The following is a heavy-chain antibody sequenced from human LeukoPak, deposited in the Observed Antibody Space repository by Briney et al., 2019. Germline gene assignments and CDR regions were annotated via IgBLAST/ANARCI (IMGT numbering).Heavy chain of an antibody. CDR1: GFTFSSYS. D-gene: IGHD6-13*01. J-gene: IGHJ4*02. CDR3: ARAYSSSWYEVDY. V-gene: IGHV3-21*01. Sequence: GGSLRLSCAASGFTFSSYSMNWVRQAPGKGLEWVSSISSSSSYIYYADSVKGRFTISRDNAKNSLYLQMNSLRAEDTAVYYCARAYSSSWYEVDYWGQGTLVTVSS. CDR2: ISSSSSYI.